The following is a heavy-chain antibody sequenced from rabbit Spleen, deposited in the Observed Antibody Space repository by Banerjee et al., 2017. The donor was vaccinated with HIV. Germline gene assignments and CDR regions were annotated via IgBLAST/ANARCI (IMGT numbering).Heavy chain of an antibody. Sequence: QEQLEESGGGLVKPGAYLTLTCKASGFSFSSGYYMYWVRQAPGKGLEWIGCIGTGSGSTGDASWAKCRFTISKTSSTTVTLQMTSLTDADTATYFCSSGYSDIYFNLCGPGTLVTVS. CDR3: SSGYSDIYFNL. V-gene: IGHV1S45*01. J-gene: IGHJ4*01. CDR2: IGTGSGST. CDR1: GFSFSSGYY. D-gene: IGHD1-1*01.